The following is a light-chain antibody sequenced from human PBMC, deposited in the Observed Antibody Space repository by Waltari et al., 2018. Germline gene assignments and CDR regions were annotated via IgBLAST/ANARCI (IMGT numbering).Light chain of an antibody. J-gene: IGLJ3*02. CDR1: SSNIGAGYD. CDR3: QSYDSSLSGPSWV. V-gene: IGLV1-40*01. CDR2: GNS. Sequence: QSVLTQPPSVSGAPGPRVTISCTGSSSNIGAGYDVHWYQQLPGTAPKPPIYGNSNRPSGVPDRFSGSKSGTSASLAITGLQAEDEADYYCQSYDSSLSGPSWVFGGGTKLTVL.